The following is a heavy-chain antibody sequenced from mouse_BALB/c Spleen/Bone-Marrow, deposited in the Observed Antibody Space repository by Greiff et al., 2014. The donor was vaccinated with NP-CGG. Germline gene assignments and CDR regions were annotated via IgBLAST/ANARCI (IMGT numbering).Heavy chain of an antibody. J-gene: IGHJ4*01. CDR3: ARRGSMDN. Sequence: QVQLQQSGAELVRPGVSVKISCKGSGYTFTDYSIHWVRQSHAKSLEWIGVISTYYGDANYNQKFKGKATMTVDKSSSTAYMELARLTSEDSAIYYCARRGSMDNWGQGTSVTVSS. CDR1: GYTFTDYS. V-gene: IGHV1-67*01. CDR2: ISTYYGDA.